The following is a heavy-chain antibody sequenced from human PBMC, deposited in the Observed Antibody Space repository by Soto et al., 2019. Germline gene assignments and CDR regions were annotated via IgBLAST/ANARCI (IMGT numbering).Heavy chain of an antibody. CDR3: AREAMPFYGMDV. Sequence: QVQLVQSGAEVKKPGSSVKVSCKASGGTFSSYTISWVRQAPGQGLEWMGRIIPILGIANYAQNFQGRVTMTADKSTSTADMELSSLRSEDTAVCYCAREAMPFYGMDVWGQGTTVTVSS. D-gene: IGHD2-2*01. CDR2: IIPILGIA. V-gene: IGHV1-69*02. CDR1: GGTFSSYT. J-gene: IGHJ6*02.